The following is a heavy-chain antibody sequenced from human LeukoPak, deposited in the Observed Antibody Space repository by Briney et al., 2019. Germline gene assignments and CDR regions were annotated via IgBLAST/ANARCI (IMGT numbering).Heavy chain of an antibody. D-gene: IGHD3-16*01. Sequence: SEILSLTCTVSGGSISSYYWSWIRQPPGKGLEWIGYIYYSGSTNYNPSLKSRVTISVDTSKNQFSLKLSSVTAADTAVYYCATGESGYYYYYYMDVWGKGTTVTVSS. CDR1: GGSISSYY. V-gene: IGHV4-59*01. CDR3: ATGESGYYYYYYMDV. CDR2: IYYSGST. J-gene: IGHJ6*03.